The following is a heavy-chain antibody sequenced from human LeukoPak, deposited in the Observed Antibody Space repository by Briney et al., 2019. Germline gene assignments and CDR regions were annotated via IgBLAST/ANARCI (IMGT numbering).Heavy chain of an antibody. Sequence: PXRSLRLSCAASGFTFSSYGMHWVRQAPGKGLEWVAVISYDGSNKYYADSVKGRFTISRDNSKNTLYLQMNSLRAEDTAVYYCARDFSGTDYYYDSSESDWGQGTLVTVSS. CDR3: ARDFSGTDYYYDSSESD. CDR1: GFTFSSYG. D-gene: IGHD3-22*01. CDR2: ISYDGSNK. V-gene: IGHV3-30*03. J-gene: IGHJ4*02.